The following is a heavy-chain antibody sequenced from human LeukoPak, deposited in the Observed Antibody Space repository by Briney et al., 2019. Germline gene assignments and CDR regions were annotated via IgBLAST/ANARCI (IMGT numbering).Heavy chain of an antibody. CDR1: GGSFSGYY. V-gene: IGHV4-34*01. CDR3: ARARDYYYDSLD. D-gene: IGHD3-22*01. CDR2: INHSGST. J-gene: IGHJ4*02. Sequence: SETLSLTCAVHGGSFSGYYWSWIRQPPGKGLEWIGEINHSGSTNYNPSLKSRVTISVDTSKNQFSLKLSSVTAADTAVYYCARARDYYYDSLDWGQGTLVTVSS.